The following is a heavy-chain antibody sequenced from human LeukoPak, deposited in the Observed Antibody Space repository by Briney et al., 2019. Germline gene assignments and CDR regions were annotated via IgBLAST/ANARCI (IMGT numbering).Heavy chain of an antibody. J-gene: IGHJ4*02. D-gene: IGHD6-19*01. CDR2: ISAYNGNT. CDR1: GYTFTSYG. CDR3: ARGRQSSGYSSGWPVGY. Sequence: GASVKVSCKASGYTFTSYGISWVRQAPGQGLEWMGWISAYNGNTNYAQKLQGRVTMTTDTSTSTAYMEPRSLRSDDTAVYYCARGRQSSGYSSGWPVGYWGQGTLVTVSS. V-gene: IGHV1-18*01.